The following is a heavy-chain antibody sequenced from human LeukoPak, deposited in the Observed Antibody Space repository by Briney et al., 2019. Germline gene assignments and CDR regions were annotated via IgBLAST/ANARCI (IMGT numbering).Heavy chain of an antibody. V-gene: IGHV4-30-2*01. CDR3: ASRGSYYYGSGIDY. CDR2: IYHSGST. D-gene: IGHD3-10*01. J-gene: IGHJ4*02. Sequence: PSQTLSLTCAVSGGSISSGGYSWSWIRQPPGKGLEWIGYIYHSGSTYYNPSLKSRVTISVDRSKNQFSLKLSSVTAADTAVYYWASRGSYYYGSGIDYWGQGTLVTVSS. CDR1: GGSISSGGYS.